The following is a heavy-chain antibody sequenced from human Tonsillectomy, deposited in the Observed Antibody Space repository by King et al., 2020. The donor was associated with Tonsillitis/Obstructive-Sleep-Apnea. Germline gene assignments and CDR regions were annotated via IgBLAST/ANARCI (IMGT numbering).Heavy chain of an antibody. CDR3: ARGPSSYSYYGMDV. J-gene: IGHJ6*02. V-gene: IGHV1-2*02. CDR1: GYTFTGYY. Sequence: VKLVESGAEVKKPGASVKVSCKASGYTFTGYYMHWVRQATGQGIEWMGWINPNSGGTNYAQKFQGRVTMTRDTSISTAYMELSRLRSDDTAVYYCARGPSSYSYYGMDVWGQGTTVTVSS. CDR2: INPNSGGT.